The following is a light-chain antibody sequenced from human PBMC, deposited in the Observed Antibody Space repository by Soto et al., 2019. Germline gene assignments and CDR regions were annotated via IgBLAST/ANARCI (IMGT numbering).Light chain of an antibody. Sequence: EIVLTQSPATLSLSPGERATLSCRASQSVSSYLAWYQHKPGQAPRLLIYDASNRATGIPARFSGSGSGTDFTLTISGLEPEDFAVYYCQQRSNWPPTWTFGQGTKVEIK. CDR3: QQRSNWPPTWT. CDR2: DAS. J-gene: IGKJ1*01. V-gene: IGKV3-11*01. CDR1: QSVSSY.